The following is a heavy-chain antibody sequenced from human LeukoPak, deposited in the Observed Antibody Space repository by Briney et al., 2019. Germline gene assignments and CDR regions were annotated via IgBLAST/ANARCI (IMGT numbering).Heavy chain of an antibody. CDR3: ARDWTTGVYYYYYGMDV. D-gene: IGHD4-11*01. CDR1: GYTFTSYA. CDR2: IIPIFGTA. Sequence: ASVKVSCKASGYTFTSYAISWVRQAPGQGLEWMGGIIPIFGTANYAQKFQGRVTITADESTSTAYMELSSLRSEDTAVYYCARDWTTGVYYYYYGMDVWGQGTTVTVSS. V-gene: IGHV1-69*13. J-gene: IGHJ6*02.